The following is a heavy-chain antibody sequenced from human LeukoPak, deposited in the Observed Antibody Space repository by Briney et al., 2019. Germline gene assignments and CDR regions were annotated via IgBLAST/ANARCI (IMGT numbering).Heavy chain of an antibody. D-gene: IGHD3-16*01. V-gene: IGHV3-30*03. J-gene: IGHJ4*02. CDR1: GFTFSSYG. CDR3: ARDPRGDYFDY. Sequence: GGSLRLSCAASGFTFSSYGMHWVRQAPGKGLEWVAVISYDGSNKYYADSVKGRFTISRDNSKNTLYLQMNSLRAEDTAVYYCARDPRGDYFDYWGQGTLVTVSS. CDR2: ISYDGSNK.